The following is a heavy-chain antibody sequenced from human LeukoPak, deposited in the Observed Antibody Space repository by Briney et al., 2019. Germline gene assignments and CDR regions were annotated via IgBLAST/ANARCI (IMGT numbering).Heavy chain of an antibody. D-gene: IGHD1-26*01. CDR3: ARVARGGGSYSGGSDY. V-gene: IGHV5-51*01. CDR1: GYSFATYW. CDR2: IYPGDSDT. J-gene: IGHJ4*02. Sequence: GESLKISCKGSGYSFATYWIVWVRQMPGKGLEWMGIIYPGDSDTRYSPSFQGQVTISADKSISTAYLQWSSLKASDTAMYYCARVARGGGSYSGGSDYWGQGTLVTVSS.